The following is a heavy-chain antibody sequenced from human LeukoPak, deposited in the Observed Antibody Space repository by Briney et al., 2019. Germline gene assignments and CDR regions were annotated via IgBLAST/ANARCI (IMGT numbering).Heavy chain of an antibody. V-gene: IGHV5-51*01. Sequence: GESLKISCKGSGYSFTSYWIGWVRQMPGKGLEWMGIIYPGDSDTRYSPSFQGQVTISADKSISTAYLQWSSLKASDAAMYYCARGLERTGYCYYGMDVWGQGTTVTVSS. CDR3: ARGLERTGYCYYGMDV. CDR1: GYSFTSYW. D-gene: IGHD3-22*01. CDR2: IYPGDSDT. J-gene: IGHJ6*02.